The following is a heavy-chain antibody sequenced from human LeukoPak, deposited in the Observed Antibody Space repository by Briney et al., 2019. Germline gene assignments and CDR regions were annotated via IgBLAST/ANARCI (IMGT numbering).Heavy chain of an antibody. CDR1: GGSFSGYY. CDR2: INHSGST. Sequence: KPSETLSLTCAVYGGSFSGYYLSWIRQPPGKGLEWIGEINHSGSTNYNPSLKSRVTISVDTSKNQFSLKLSSVTTADTAVYYCARGPYIVVVPPKRNWFDPWGQGTLVTVSA. J-gene: IGHJ5*02. V-gene: IGHV4-34*01. D-gene: IGHD2-2*01. CDR3: ARGPYIVVVPPKRNWFDP.